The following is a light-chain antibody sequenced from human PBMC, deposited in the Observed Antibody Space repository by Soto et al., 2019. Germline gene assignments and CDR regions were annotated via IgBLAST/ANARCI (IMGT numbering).Light chain of an antibody. CDR1: SSNIGNNF. J-gene: IGLJ2*01. Sequence: QPVLTQTPSPSGTPGQRVTISCSGSSSNIGNNFVYWYQHLPRTAPKLLIYRNNQRPSGVPDRFSGSKSGTSASLAISGLRSEDEADYYCAAWDDSLSGLVFGGGTKLTVL. CDR2: RNN. V-gene: IGLV1-47*01. CDR3: AAWDDSLSGLV.